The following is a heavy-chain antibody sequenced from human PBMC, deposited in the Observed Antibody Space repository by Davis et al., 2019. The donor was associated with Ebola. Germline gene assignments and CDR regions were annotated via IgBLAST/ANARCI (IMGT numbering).Heavy chain of an antibody. CDR1: GFTFSSYW. CDR2: ISGSGGST. Sequence: GESLKISCAASGFTFSSYWMSWVRQAPGKGLEWVSAISGSGGSTYYADSVKGRFTISRDNSKNSLYLQMNSLRDEDTAVYYCARHDDYWGQGTLVTVSS. CDR3: ARHDDY. J-gene: IGHJ4*02. V-gene: IGHV3-23*01.